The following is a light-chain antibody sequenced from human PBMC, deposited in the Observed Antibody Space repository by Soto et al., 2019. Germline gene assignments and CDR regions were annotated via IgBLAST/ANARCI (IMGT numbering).Light chain of an antibody. CDR2: KAS. V-gene: IGKV1-5*03. Sequence: IQMTQAPSSLSASVPDRVTITCRASQSISSWLAWYQQKPGKAPKLLIYKASSLESGVPSRFSGSGSGTEFTLTISSLQPDDFATYYCQQYNSYSRTLGQGTKVDIK. CDR1: QSISSW. J-gene: IGKJ1*01. CDR3: QQYNSYSRT.